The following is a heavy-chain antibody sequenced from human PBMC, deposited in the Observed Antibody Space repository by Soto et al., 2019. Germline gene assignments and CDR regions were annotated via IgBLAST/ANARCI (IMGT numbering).Heavy chain of an antibody. CDR1: GFTVSDNY. Sequence: LRLSCTASGFTVSDNYMSWVRQAAGKGLEWVSVIYSGGSTYYADSVEGRFTISRDNSKNMLYLQMNSLRAEDTAVYYCARALVGGLMDVWGKGTTVTVSS. V-gene: IGHV3-66*01. CDR2: IYSGGST. CDR3: ARALVGGLMDV. D-gene: IGHD3-10*01. J-gene: IGHJ6*03.